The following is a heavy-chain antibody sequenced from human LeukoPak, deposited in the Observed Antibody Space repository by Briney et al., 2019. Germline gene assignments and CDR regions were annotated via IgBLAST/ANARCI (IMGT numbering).Heavy chain of an antibody. CDR2: ISGSGGST. V-gene: IGHV3-23*01. CDR1: GFIFSSHA. Sequence: GGSLRLSCAASGFIFSSHAMSWVRQAPGKGLEWVSAISGSGGSTHYADSVKGRFTISRDSSKNTVYLQMNSLRAEDTAVYYCAKLKSIAVAGYFDYWGQGTLVTVSS. CDR3: AKLKSIAVAGYFDY. D-gene: IGHD6-19*01. J-gene: IGHJ4*02.